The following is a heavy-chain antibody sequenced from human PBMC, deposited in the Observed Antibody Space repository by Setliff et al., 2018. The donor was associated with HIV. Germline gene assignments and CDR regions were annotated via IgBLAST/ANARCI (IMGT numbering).Heavy chain of an antibody. J-gene: IGHJ4*02. CDR2: SIPLFGTV. CDR3: ASGSGYCRNGVCYIGVHKTPDKYYCDS. CDR1: GDTFSNSA. D-gene: IGHD2-8*01. V-gene: IGHV1-69*13. Sequence: VKVSCKASGDTFSNSALTWVRQAPGQGLEWMGGSIPLFGTVKYAQKFQGRVTITTDELMTTAYMELSSLRSEDTAVYYCASGSGYCRNGVCYIGVHKTPDKYYCDSWGQGTLVTVSS.